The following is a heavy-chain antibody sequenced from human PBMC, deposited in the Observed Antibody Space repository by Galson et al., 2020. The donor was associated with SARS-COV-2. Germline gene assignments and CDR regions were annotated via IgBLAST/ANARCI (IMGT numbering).Heavy chain of an antibody. CDR3: ARETDYYDSSDIDY. CDR1: GFTFSTFA. J-gene: IGHJ4*02. Sequence: GESLKISCAASGFTFSTFAMHWVRQDPGKGLESVAVISYDGSHKYYADSVKGRFTISRDNSKNTLYLQMNSLRAEDTAVYYCARETDYYDSSDIDYWDQGTLVIVSS. D-gene: IGHD3-22*01. V-gene: IGHV3-30*04. CDR2: ISYDGSHK.